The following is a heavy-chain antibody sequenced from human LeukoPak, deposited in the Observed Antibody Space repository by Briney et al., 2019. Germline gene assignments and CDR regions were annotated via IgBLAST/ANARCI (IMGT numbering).Heavy chain of an antibody. V-gene: IGHV4-39*06. CDR3: AREDSSSWYHGLMDV. CDR1: GVSISSSNSY. J-gene: IGHJ6*03. D-gene: IGHD6-13*01. CDR2: IYYSGNT. Sequence: PSETLSLTCTVSGVSISSSNSYWGWIRQPPGKGLEWIGSIYYSGNTYYNASLKSRVTISVDMSKNQFPLKLSSVTAADTAVYYCAREDSSSWYHGLMDVWGKGTTVTISS.